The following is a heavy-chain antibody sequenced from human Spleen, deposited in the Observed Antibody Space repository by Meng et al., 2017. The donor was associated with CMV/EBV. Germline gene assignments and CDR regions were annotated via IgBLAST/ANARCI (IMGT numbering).Heavy chain of an antibody. J-gene: IGHJ4*02. Sequence: VQLQQRGAGLLKPSETLSLTCAVYGGSFSGYYWSWIRQPPGKGLEWIGEINHSGSTNYNPSLKSRVTISVDTSKNQFSLKLSSVTAADTAVYYCASTDIVATKVHKPLDYWGQGTLVTVSS. D-gene: IGHD5-12*01. V-gene: IGHV4-34*01. CDR1: GGSFSGYY. CDR3: ASTDIVATKVHKPLDY. CDR2: INHSGST.